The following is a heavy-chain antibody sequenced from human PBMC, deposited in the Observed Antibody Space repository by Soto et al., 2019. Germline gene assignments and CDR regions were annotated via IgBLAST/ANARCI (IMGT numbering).Heavy chain of an antibody. D-gene: IGHD3-22*01. CDR3: VRDGQGGYVEAFDY. CDR2: IAYDGSTE. Sequence: QVQLVESGGGAVQPGRSLRLSCAASGFTFGGYSMHWVRQAPGKGLEWVAVIAYDGSTEHYADAVKGRFSISRDNSKNTLYLEMNSLIAEDVGIYYCVRDGQGGYVEAFDYWGQGTLVTVSS. CDR1: GFTFGGYS. J-gene: IGHJ4*02. V-gene: IGHV3-30-3*01.